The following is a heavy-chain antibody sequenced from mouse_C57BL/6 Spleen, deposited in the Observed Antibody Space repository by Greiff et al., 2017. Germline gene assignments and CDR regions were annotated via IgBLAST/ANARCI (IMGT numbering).Heavy chain of an antibody. Sequence: QVQLQQPGAELVRPGSSVKLSCKASGYTFTSYWMHWVKQRPIRGLEWIGNIDPSDSETHYNQKFKDKATLTVDKSSSTAYMQLSSLTSEDAAVYYCAREGDSSGYPRFAYWGQGTLVTVSA. CDR2: IDPSDSET. CDR1: GYTFTSYW. V-gene: IGHV1-52*01. CDR3: AREGDSSGYPRFAY. J-gene: IGHJ3*01. D-gene: IGHD3-2*02.